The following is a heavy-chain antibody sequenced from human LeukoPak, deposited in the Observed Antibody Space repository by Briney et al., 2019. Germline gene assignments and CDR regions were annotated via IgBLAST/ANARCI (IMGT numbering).Heavy chain of an antibody. D-gene: IGHD6-19*01. CDR1: GYTFTSYG. CDR2: ISAYNGNT. J-gene: IGHJ1*01. CDR3: ARDSVAGQRGYSQH. Sequence: ASEKVSCKASGYTFTSYGTSWVRQAPGQGLEWMGWISAYNGNTDYAQKFQGRVTMTTDTSTSTAYMELRSLRSDDTAVYYCARDSVAGQRGYSQHCGQGTLVTVSS. V-gene: IGHV1-18*01.